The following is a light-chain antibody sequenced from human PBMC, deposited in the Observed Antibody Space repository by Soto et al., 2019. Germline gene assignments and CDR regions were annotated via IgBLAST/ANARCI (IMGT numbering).Light chain of an antibody. V-gene: IGKV3-20*01. CDR2: GAS. J-gene: IGKJ3*01. CDR1: QTLSSNS. CDR3: QQYDSLPIT. Sequence: EIVLTQSPGTLSLSPGERATLSCRASQTLSSNSLAWYQQRPGQTPRVLVYGASNRATGIPDKFSGSGSGTDFTLTISRLEPEDFAVYFCQQYDSLPITFGRGTKV.